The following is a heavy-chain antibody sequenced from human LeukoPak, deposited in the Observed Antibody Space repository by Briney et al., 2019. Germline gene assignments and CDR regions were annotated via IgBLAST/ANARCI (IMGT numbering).Heavy chain of an antibody. CDR2: ISSDGSRV. D-gene: IGHD5-18*01. V-gene: IGHV3-74*01. CDR1: GFTFSDYW. Sequence: GGSLRLSCAASGFTFSDYWMHWVRQAPGKGLVWVSRISSDGSRVTYADSVKGRFTISRDNAKNTLYLQMNSLRAEDTAVYCCARASGIQLWFSFDYWGQGTLVTVSS. J-gene: IGHJ4*02. CDR3: ARASGIQLWFSFDY.